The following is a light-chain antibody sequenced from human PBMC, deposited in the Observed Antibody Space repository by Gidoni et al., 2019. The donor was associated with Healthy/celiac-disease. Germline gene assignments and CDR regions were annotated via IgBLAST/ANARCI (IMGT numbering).Light chain of an antibody. V-gene: IGKV1D-13*01. CDR3: QQCSDYSPT. CDR2: DAS. CDR1: QDINNA. Sequence: AIQLTQSPSSLSASVGDRVTITCRASQDINNALAWYQQKPGKAPDLLIYDASSLQSGFPSRFSGSASGTDFTLTIDSLQPEDFATYFCQQCSDYSPTFGGGTKVEIK. J-gene: IGKJ4*01.